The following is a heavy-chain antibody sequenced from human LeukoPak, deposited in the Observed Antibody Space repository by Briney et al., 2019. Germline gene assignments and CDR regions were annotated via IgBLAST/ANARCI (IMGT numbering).Heavy chain of an antibody. CDR2: IHRAGRT. Sequence: SGTLSLTCAVSGVSISSSEWGIWVRQPPGQGLEWIGEIHRAGRTMYNPSLKSRVTISMYYSKNQFSLKLTSLTASDTAIYYCGKTDIYFNPIDYWGPGSLVTVSS. D-gene: IGHD3-9*01. CDR3: GKTDIYFNPIDY. V-gene: IGHV4-4*02. CDR1: GVSISSSEW. J-gene: IGHJ4*02.